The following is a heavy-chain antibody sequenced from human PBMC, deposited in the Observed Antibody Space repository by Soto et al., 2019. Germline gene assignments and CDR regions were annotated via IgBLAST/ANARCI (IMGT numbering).Heavy chain of an antibody. CDR2: IYSDGRK. Sequence: GGSLRLSCAASGFNVSSNYMSWVRQAPGKGLEWVSVIYSDGRKSYADSVKGRFTISRDNSKNMLYLQMNSLRAEDTAVYYCARAPSGDLYYFDYWGQGTLVTVSS. V-gene: IGHV3-53*01. J-gene: IGHJ4*02. D-gene: IGHD1-26*01. CDR3: ARAPSGDLYYFDY. CDR1: GFNVSSNY.